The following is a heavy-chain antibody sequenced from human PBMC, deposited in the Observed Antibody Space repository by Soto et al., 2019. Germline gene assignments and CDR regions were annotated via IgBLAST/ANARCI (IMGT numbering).Heavy chain of an antibody. CDR3: ARDSSETNSYYYYGMDV. Sequence: ASVKVSCKVSGYTLTELSMHWVRQAPGKGLEWMGGFDPEDGETIYAQKFQGRVTMTAGESTSTAYMELSSLRSEDTAVYYCARDSSETNSYYYYGMDVWGQGTTVTVSS. CDR2: FDPEDGET. V-gene: IGHV1-24*01. CDR1: GYTLTELS. J-gene: IGHJ6*02. D-gene: IGHD3-3*01.